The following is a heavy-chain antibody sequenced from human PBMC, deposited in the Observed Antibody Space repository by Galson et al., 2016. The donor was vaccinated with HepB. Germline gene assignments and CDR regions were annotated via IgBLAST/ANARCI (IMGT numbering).Heavy chain of an antibody. Sequence: SLRLSCAASGFTFSTYAMSWVRQAPGKGLEWVSLISRSGGLTLYADSVKGRFTISRDNSKNTVYLQMNSLRAEDTAVYYCAKHRGAGSHTEYHMDVWGKGTTVTVSS. V-gene: IGHV3-23*01. J-gene: IGHJ6*03. CDR2: ISRSGGLT. CDR3: AKHRGAGSHTEYHMDV. D-gene: IGHD1-26*01. CDR1: GFTFSTYA.